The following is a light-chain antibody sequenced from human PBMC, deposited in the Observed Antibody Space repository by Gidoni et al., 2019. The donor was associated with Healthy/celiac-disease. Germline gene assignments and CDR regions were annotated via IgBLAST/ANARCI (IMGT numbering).Light chain of an antibody. CDR2: DVS. CDR1: GSDVGGYNY. CDR3: SSYTSSSTLYVV. Sequence: SAIPQPASVSGSPGQSITISCTGTGSDVGGYNYVSWYQQHPGKAPKLMIYDVSNRPSGVSNRFSGSKSGNTASLTISGLQAEDEADYYCSSYTSSSTLYVVFGGGTKLTVL. J-gene: IGLJ2*01. V-gene: IGLV2-14*01.